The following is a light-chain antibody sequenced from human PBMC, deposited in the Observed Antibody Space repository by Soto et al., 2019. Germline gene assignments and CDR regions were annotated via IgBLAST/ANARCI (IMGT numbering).Light chain of an antibody. CDR3: QPRSNWPPVP. J-gene: IGKJ4*01. CDR1: QSINRH. CDR2: DAS. Sequence: EIVWTQSPATLSLSPGERATLSCRASQSINRHLAWYRQKPGQAPRLLIYDASNRATGIPARFSGSGYGTDFTLAISRREPVDFGVYYCQPRSNWPPVPFGGGTKVEIK. V-gene: IGKV3-11*01.